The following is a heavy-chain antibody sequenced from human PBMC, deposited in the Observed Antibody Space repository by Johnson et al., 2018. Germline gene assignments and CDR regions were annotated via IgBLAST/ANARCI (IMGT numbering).Heavy chain of an antibody. D-gene: IGHD3-9*01. CDR1: GFTFRSYA. J-gene: IGHJ3*02. CDR3: ARDYEDILTVYYMGNAFDI. Sequence: QVQLVQSGGGVVQPGRSLRLSCAASGFTFRSYAMHWVRQAPGKGLEWVAVISYDGSNKYYADSVKGRFTISRDNSKNTLYLQRNSLRAEDPAVYYCARDYEDILTVYYMGNAFDIWGQGTMVTVSS. CDR2: ISYDGSNK. V-gene: IGHV3-30-3*01.